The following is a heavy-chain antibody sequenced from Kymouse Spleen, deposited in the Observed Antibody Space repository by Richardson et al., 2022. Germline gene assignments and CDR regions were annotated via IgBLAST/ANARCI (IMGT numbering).Heavy chain of an antibody. Sequence: QVQLQQWGAGLLKPSETLSLTCAVYGGSFSGYYWSWIRQPPGKGLEWIGEINHSGSTNYNPSLKSRVTISVDTSKNQFSLKLSSVTAADTAVYYCARVRGYSYGYGDYWGQGTLVTVSS. V-gene: IGHV4-34*01. CDR2: INHSGST. CDR1: GGSFSGYY. D-gene: IGHD5-18,IGHD5-18*01. CDR3: ARVRGYSYGYGDY. J-gene: IGHJ4*02.